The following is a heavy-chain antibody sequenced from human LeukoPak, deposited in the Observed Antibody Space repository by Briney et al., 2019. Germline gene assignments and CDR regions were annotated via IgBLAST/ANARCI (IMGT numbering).Heavy chain of an antibody. J-gene: IGHJ4*01. Sequence: ASVPVSCKASGYTYTRYYMHWVRQAPGQGLEWMGWINANRGGTNYAQKFQGRVTMTRDTTISTAYMELSRLRSNDAAVYYCARDLRIMITFGGDKRNAKKGGQGTLVAVS. CDR1: GYTYTRYY. CDR3: ARDLRIMITFGGDKRNAKK. CDR2: INANRGGT. D-gene: IGHD3-16*01. V-gene: IGHV1-2*02.